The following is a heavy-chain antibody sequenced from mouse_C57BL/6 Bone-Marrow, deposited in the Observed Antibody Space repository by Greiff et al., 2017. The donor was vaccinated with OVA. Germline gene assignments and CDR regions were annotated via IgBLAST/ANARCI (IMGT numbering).Heavy chain of an antibody. CDR3: AREGGTFAY. CDR1: GYSFTSYY. V-gene: IGHV1-66*01. CDR2: IYPGSGNT. Sequence: VMLVESGPELVKPGASVKISCKASGYSFTSYYIHWVKQRPGQGLEWIGWIYPGSGNTKYNEKFKGKATLTADTSSSTAYMQLSSLTSEDSAVYYCAREGGTFAYWGQGTLVTVSA. J-gene: IGHJ3*01. D-gene: IGHD3-3*01.